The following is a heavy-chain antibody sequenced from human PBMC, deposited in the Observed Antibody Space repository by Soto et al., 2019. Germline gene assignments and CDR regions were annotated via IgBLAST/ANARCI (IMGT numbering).Heavy chain of an antibody. Sequence: QVQLQESGPGLVKPSQTLSLTCTVSGGSISSGDYYWSWIRQPPGKGLEWIGYIYYSGSTYYNPSLKSRVTISVETSKNQFSMKMSSVTAADTAVYYCDRPYSYGDHDAFDIWGQGTMVTVSS. CDR3: DRPYSYGDHDAFDI. CDR2: IYYSGST. V-gene: IGHV4-30-4*01. CDR1: GGSISSGDYY. J-gene: IGHJ3*02. D-gene: IGHD5-18*01.